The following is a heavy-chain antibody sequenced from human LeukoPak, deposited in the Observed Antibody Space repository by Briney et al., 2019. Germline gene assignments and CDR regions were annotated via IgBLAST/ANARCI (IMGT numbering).Heavy chain of an antibody. V-gene: IGHV4-59*12. CDR2: IYYSGST. CDR3: AKGGYYGSGSVDY. D-gene: IGHD3-10*01. Sequence: SETLSLTCTVSGGSISSYYWSWIRQPPGKGLEWIGYIYYSGSTNYNPSLKSRVTISVDRSKNQFSLKLSSVTAADTAVYYCAKGGYYGSGSVDYWGQGTLVTVSS. J-gene: IGHJ4*02. CDR1: GGSISSYY.